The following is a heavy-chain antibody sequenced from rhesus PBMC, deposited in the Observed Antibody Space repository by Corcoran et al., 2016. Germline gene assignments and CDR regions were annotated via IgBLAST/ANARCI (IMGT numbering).Heavy chain of an antibody. Sequence: QVQLVQSGAEVKKPGASVKVSCKASGFTFDSYAISWVRQAPGQGLEWRGVISPLVCITNDAAKFQRRVTMTSDTSTSPAYMALGSLRAEDTAVYYCAKDSSIAAGPGDYWGQGVLVTVSS. CDR1: GFTFDSYA. D-gene: IGHD6-13*01. V-gene: IGHV1-198*02. J-gene: IGHJ4*01. CDR2: ISPLVCIT. CDR3: AKDSSIAAGPGDY.